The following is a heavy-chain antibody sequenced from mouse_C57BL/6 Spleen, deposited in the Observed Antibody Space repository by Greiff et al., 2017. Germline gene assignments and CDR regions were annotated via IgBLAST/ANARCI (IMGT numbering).Heavy chain of an antibody. V-gene: IGHV1-26*01. CDR1: GYTFTDYY. CDR3: ARAYGSSWGYFDY. D-gene: IGHD1-1*01. J-gene: IGHJ2*01. Sequence: EVQLQQSGPELVKPGASVKISCKASGYTFTDYYMNWVKQSHGKSLEWIGDINPNNGGTSYNQKFKGKATLTVDKSSSTAYMELRSLTSEDSAVYYCARAYGSSWGYFDYWGQGTTLTVSS. CDR2: INPNNGGT.